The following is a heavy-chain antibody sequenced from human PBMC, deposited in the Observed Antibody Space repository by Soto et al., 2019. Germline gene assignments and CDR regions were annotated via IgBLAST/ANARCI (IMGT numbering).Heavy chain of an antibody. J-gene: IGHJ4*02. CDR1: GFTFSSYA. CDR2: ISSNGGST. Sequence: GGSLRLSCAASGFTFSSYAMHWVRQAPGKGLEYVSAISSNGGSTYYANSVKGRFTISRDNSKNTLYLQMGSLRAEDMAVYYCARDRCSGGSCYSRADYFDYWGQGTLVTVSS. V-gene: IGHV3-64*01. CDR3: ARDRCSGGSCYSRADYFDY. D-gene: IGHD2-15*01.